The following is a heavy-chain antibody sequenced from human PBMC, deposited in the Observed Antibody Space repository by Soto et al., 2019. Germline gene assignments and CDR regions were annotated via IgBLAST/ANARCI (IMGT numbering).Heavy chain of an antibody. D-gene: IGHD2-2*01. Sequence: QVQLVQSGAEVKRRGSSLKVSCKTSGGTFSSYAISWVRQAPGQGLEWMGGIMPIFGAANYAQKFQGRVTVTADKSTSTAYMELSSLRSEVTAVYYCARVRRYSGDIVLVPAAIGYGMDVWGQGTTVSVSS. CDR2: IMPIFGAA. CDR1: GGTFSSYA. CDR3: ARVRRYSGDIVLVPAAIGYGMDV. V-gene: IGHV1-69*14. J-gene: IGHJ6*02.